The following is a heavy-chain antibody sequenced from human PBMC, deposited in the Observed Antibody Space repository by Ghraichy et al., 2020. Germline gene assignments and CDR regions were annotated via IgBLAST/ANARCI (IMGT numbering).Heavy chain of an antibody. CDR3: ARDPSGSIGSGITLDGMDV. J-gene: IGHJ6*02. Sequence: SETLSLTCTVSGGSISSYYWSWIRQPPGKGLEWIGYIYYSGSTNYNPSLKSRVTISVDTSKNQFSLKLSSVTAADTAVYYCARDPSGSIGSGITLDGMDVWGQGTTVTVSS. CDR2: IYYSGST. V-gene: IGHV4-59*01. CDR1: GGSISSYY. D-gene: IGHD3-10*01.